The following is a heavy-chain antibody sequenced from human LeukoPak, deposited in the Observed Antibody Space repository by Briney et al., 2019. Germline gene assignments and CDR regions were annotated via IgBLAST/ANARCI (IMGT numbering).Heavy chain of an antibody. V-gene: IGHV4-59*08. CDR2: IYYSGST. Sequence: SETLSLTCTVSGGSISSYYWSWIRQPPGKGLEWIGYIYYSGSTNYNPSLKSRVTISVDTSKNQFSLKLSSVTAADTAVHYCARTYSDAFDIWGQGTMVTVSS. CDR3: ARTYSDAFDI. D-gene: IGHD2-15*01. CDR1: GGSISSYY. J-gene: IGHJ3*02.